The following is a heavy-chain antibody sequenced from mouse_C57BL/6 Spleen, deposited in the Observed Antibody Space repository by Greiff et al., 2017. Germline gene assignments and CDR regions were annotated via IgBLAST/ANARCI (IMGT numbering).Heavy chain of an antibody. J-gene: IGHJ4*01. Sequence: QVQLQQPGAELVKPGASVKLSCKASGYTFTSYWMHWVKQRPGQGLEWIGMIHPNSGSTNYNEKFKSKATLTVDKSSSTAYMQLSSLTSEDSAVYYCARSLRSTRVTTSAMDYWGQGTSVTVSS. D-gene: IGHD2-2*01. CDR2: IHPNSGST. CDR3: ARSLRSTRVTTSAMDY. CDR1: GYTFTSYW. V-gene: IGHV1-64*01.